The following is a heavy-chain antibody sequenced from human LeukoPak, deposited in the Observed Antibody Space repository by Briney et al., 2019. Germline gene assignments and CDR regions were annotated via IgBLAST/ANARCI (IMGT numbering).Heavy chain of an antibody. V-gene: IGHV1-69*05. CDR3: ARGRDGYNTLDY. Sequence: GASVKVSCKASGGTFSSYAISWVRQAPGQGLEWIGGIIPIFGTANYAQKFQGRVTITTDESTSTAYMELSSLRSEDRAVYYCARGRDGYNTLDYWGQGTLVTVSS. CDR2: IIPIFGTA. CDR1: GGTFSSYA. J-gene: IGHJ4*02. D-gene: IGHD5-24*01.